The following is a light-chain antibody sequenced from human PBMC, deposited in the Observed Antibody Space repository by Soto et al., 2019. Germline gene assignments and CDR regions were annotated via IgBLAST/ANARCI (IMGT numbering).Light chain of an antibody. Sequence: QSVLTQPPSVSGAPGQRVTISCTGSSSNIGAGYDVHWYQQLPGTAPKLLIYGNSNRPSGVPDRFFGSKSGTSASRAITGLQAEDEADYYCQSYDSSLSGSVFGGGTKLTVL. V-gene: IGLV1-40*01. J-gene: IGLJ2*01. CDR2: GNS. CDR3: QSYDSSLSGSV. CDR1: SSNIGAGYD.